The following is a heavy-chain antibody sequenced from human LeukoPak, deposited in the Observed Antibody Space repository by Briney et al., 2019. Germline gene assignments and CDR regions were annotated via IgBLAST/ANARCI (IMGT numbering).Heavy chain of an antibody. CDR3: AKDPFRGSDSSGYYFSYYFDY. J-gene: IGHJ4*02. D-gene: IGHD3-22*01. Sequence: GGSLRLSCAASGFTFSSYAMSWVRQAPGKGLEWVSAISGSGGSTYYADSVKGRFTISRDNSKNTLYLQMNSLRAEDTAVYYCAKDPFRGSDSSGYYFSYYFDYWGQGTLVTVSS. CDR2: ISGSGGST. CDR1: GFTFSSYA. V-gene: IGHV3-23*01.